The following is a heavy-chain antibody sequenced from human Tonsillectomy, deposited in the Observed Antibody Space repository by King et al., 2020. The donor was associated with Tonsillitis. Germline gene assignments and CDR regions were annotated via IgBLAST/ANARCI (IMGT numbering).Heavy chain of an antibody. CDR3: AKDTTPSYCSGGSCYRDYYYGMDV. V-gene: IGHV3-9*01. J-gene: IGHJ6*02. CDR2: ISWNSGSI. D-gene: IGHD2-15*01. CDR1: GFTFDDYA. Sequence: VQLVESGGGLVQPGRSLRLSCAASGFTFDDYAMHWVRQAPGKGLEWVSGISWNSGSIGYADSVKGRFTISRDNAKNSLYLQMNSLRAEDTALYYCAKDTTPSYCSGGSCYRDYYYGMDVWRQGTTVTVSS.